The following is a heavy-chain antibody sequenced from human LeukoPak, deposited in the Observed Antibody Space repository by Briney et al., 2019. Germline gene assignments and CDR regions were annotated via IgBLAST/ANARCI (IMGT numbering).Heavy chain of an antibody. CDR2: INPKSGVT. CDR3: ARRIAVAGSPVYYFDY. D-gene: IGHD6-19*01. CDR1: AYTLSGYY. V-gene: IGHV1-2*02. Sequence: ASVKVSCKASAYTLSGYYMHWVRQAPGQGLEWMGWINPKSGVTNYAQKFQGRVTMTWDTSINTTFMELSRLRSDDMAVYYCARRIAVAGSPVYYFDYWGQGTLVTVSS. J-gene: IGHJ4*02.